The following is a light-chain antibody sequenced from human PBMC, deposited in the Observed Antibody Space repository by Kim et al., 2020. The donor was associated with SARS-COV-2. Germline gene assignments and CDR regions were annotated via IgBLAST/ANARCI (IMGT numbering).Light chain of an antibody. J-gene: IGLJ3*02. Sequence: HSALTQPPSASGSPGQSVTISCTGTSSDVGAYNYVSWYKQHPGKAPKLMIYDVAKRPSGVPDRFSGSKSGNTASLTVSGLQAEDEADYYCNAYAGGNIYVFGGGTQLTVL. CDR1: SSDVGAYNY. CDR2: DVA. V-gene: IGLV2-8*01. CDR3: NAYAGGNIYV.